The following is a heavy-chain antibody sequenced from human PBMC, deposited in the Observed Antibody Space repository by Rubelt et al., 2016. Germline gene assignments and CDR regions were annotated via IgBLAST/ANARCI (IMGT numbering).Heavy chain of an antibody. CDR2: ISGSGGST. V-gene: IGHV3-23*01. D-gene: IGHD5-12*01. CDR3: AVYSGNWYALVG. Sequence: GVLVQPGGSLRLSCAASGFTFSNFAMTWVRQAPGRGLEWVSSISGSGGSTYYADFARGRFTISRDNSKNTLYLQMNSLRGEDTAVYYCAVYSGNWYALVGWGQGTLVTVSS. CDR1: GFTFSNFA. J-gene: IGHJ4*02.